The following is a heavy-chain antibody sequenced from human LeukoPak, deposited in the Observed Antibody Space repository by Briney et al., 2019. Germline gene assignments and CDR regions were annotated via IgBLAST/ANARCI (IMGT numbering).Heavy chain of an antibody. Sequence: SETLSLTCAVYGGSFSGYYWSWIRQPPGKGLEWIGEINHSGSTNYNPSLKSRVTISVDTSKNQFSLKLSSVTAADTAVYYCARGLSSWDGAVDDRDNWFDPWGQGTLVTVSS. V-gene: IGHV4-34*01. J-gene: IGHJ5*02. CDR2: INHSGST. CDR1: GGSFSGYY. D-gene: IGHD6-13*01. CDR3: ARGLSSWDGAVDDRDNWFDP.